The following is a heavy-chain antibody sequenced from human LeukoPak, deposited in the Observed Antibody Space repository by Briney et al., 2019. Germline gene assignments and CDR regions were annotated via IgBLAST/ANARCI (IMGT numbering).Heavy chain of an antibody. CDR1: GYTFTSYY. Sequence: ASVKVSCKASGYTFTSYYMHWVRQAPRQGLEWMGIINPSGGSTSYAQRFQGRVTMTRDMSTSTVYMELSSLRSEDTAVYYCARGRPERYFDWLLSNWGQGTLVTVSS. D-gene: IGHD3-9*01. CDR2: INPSGGST. V-gene: IGHV1-46*01. J-gene: IGHJ4*02. CDR3: ARGRPERYFDWLLSN.